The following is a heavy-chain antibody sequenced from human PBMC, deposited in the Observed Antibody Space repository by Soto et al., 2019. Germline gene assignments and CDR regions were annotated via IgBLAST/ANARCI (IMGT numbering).Heavy chain of an antibody. D-gene: IGHD2-2*01. Sequence: ASVKVSCKASGYTFTSYDINWVRQATGQGLEWMGWMNPNSGNTGYAQKFQGRVTMTRNTSISTAYMELSSLRSEDTAVYYCARGQPRHDVFDYWGQGTLVTVSS. J-gene: IGHJ4*02. CDR2: MNPNSGNT. V-gene: IGHV1-8*01. CDR3: ARGQPRHDVFDY. CDR1: GYTFTSYD.